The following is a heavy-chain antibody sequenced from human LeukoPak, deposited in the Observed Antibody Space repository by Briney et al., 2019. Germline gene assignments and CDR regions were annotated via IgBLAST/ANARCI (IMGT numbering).Heavy chain of an antibody. J-gene: IGHJ4*02. CDR2: IYTSGST. D-gene: IGHD3-3*01. V-gene: IGHV4-4*07. CDR3: ARVDNGFWSGYYGLFDY. CDR1: GGSISSYY. Sequence: SETLSLTCTVSGGSISSYYWSWIRQPAGKGLEWIGRIYTSGSTNYNPSLKSRVTMSVDTSKNQFSLKLSSVTAADTAVYYCARVDNGFWSGYYGLFDYWGQGTLVTVSS.